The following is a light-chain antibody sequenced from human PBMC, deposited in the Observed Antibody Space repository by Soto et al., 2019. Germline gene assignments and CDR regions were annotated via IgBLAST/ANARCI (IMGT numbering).Light chain of an antibody. CDR3: QQYGSSPWT. Sequence: SMLTQSPGTLSLSSGETATLSCRASQSVSSSYLAWYQQKPGQAPRLLIYGASSRATGIPDRFSGSGSGTDFTLTISRLEPEDFAVYYCQQYGSSPWTFGQGTKVDIK. J-gene: IGKJ1*01. V-gene: IGKV3-20*01. CDR2: GAS. CDR1: QSVSSSY.